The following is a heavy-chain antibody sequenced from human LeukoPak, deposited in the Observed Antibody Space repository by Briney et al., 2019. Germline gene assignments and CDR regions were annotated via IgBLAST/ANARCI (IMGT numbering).Heavy chain of an antibody. CDR2: ISYDGSNK. J-gene: IGHJ4*02. Sequence: GGSLRLSCAASGFTFSSYGMHWVRQAPGKGLEWVAVISYDGSNKYYADSVKGRFTISRDNSKNTLYLQMNSLRAEDTAVYYCAKDGAGIAFDYWGQGTLVTVSS. CDR3: AKDGAGIAFDY. V-gene: IGHV3-30*18. CDR1: GFTFSSYG. D-gene: IGHD6-13*01.